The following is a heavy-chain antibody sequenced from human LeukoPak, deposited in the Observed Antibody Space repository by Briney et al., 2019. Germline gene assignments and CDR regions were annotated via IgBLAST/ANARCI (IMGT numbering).Heavy chain of an antibody. V-gene: IGHV2-5*01. CDR1: GFSLTTTGVG. D-gene: IGHD3-10*01. J-gene: IGHJ4*02. CDR2: TYWNNDK. Sequence: SGPTLVNPTQTLTLTCTFSGFSLTTTGVGVAWIRQPPGKALEWLAVTYWNNDKSYSPSLKSRLTITKDTSKNQVVLIMTNMDPVGTATYYCAHKGVGSGSYTMWGQGTLVTVSS. CDR3: AHKGVGSGSYTM.